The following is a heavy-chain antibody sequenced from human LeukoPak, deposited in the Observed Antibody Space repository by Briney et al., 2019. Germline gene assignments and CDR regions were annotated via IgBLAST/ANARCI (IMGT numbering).Heavy chain of an antibody. V-gene: IGHV1-2*02. Sequence: ASVKVSCKASGCTFTGYYLHWVRQAPGEGLEWMGWINPNTGGTYYGQEFQGRATMTSETSINTAYMELTRLTSDDTAVYYCARDPFRGYSSSFDYWGQGTLVTVSS. CDR1: GCTFTGYY. CDR2: INPNTGGT. D-gene: IGHD5-18*01. CDR3: ARDPFRGYSSSFDY. J-gene: IGHJ4*02.